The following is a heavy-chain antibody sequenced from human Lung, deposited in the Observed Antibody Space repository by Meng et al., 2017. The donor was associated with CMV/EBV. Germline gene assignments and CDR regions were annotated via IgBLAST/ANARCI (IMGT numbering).Heavy chain of an antibody. Sequence: QVQLVQSGDELKEPGASGKVSCKASGYTFTSYGISWVRQAPGQGLEWMGGLIAVFDKTKAAPRFQDRVTFTADESTSTAYMELSSLTFDDTAVYFCARGRRNEPLFDYWGQGTLVTVSS. D-gene: IGHD1-14*01. CDR3: ARGRRNEPLFDY. V-gene: IGHV1-18*01. J-gene: IGHJ4*02. CDR1: GYTFTSYG. CDR2: LIAVFDKT.